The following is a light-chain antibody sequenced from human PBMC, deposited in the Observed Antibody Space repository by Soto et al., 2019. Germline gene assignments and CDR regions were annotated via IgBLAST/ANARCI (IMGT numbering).Light chain of an antibody. CDR3: QHYGTSPGT. Sequence: EIVLTQSPATLSVSPGERVTLSCRASQSVDINLAWYQQKPGQAPRLLIYGASTRAIDMPGRFSGRGSGTEFTLTIRSMQSEDFAVYYCQHYGTSPGTFGQGTKVDIQ. V-gene: IGKV3-15*01. CDR1: QSVDIN. J-gene: IGKJ1*01. CDR2: GAS.